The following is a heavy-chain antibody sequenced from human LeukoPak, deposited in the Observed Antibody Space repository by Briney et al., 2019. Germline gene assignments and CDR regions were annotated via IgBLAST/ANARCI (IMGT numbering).Heavy chain of an antibody. J-gene: IGHJ4*02. Sequence: ASVKVSCEASGYTFTGYYMHWVRQAPGQGLEWMGWINPNSGGTNYAQKFQGRVTMTRDTSISTAYMELSRLRSDDTAVYYCARDLDSSGYYYGASDYWGQGTLVTVSS. D-gene: IGHD3-22*01. V-gene: IGHV1-2*02. CDR3: ARDLDSSGYYYGASDY. CDR1: GYTFTGYY. CDR2: INPNSGGT.